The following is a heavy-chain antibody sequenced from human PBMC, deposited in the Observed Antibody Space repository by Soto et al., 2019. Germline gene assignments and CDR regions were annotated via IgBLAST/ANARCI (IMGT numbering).Heavy chain of an antibody. J-gene: IGHJ4*02. D-gene: IGHD3-10*01. CDR3: AKKDYYAAGVYHFDH. V-gene: IGHV1-3*01. CDR1: GYTFTAYP. CDR2: INAANGDI. Sequence: QVQLVQSGAEVKKPGASVKVSCRASGYTFTAYPLHWVRQAPGQRLEWMGWINAANGDIGYSREFQGRVTITRDTSASTVYMEVRSLTSEDTAVYYCAKKDYYAAGVYHFDHWGQGTLVTVSS.